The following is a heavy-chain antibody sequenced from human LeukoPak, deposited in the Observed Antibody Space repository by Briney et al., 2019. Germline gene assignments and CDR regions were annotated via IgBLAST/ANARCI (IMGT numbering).Heavy chain of an antibody. J-gene: IGHJ4*02. CDR3: AREAAGQANRDHFDS. CDR2: MSAHNGRT. Sequence: ASVKVSCKGSGFTFTSYGFSWLRQAPEQGLEWMGWMSAHNGRTDSAQKFQARLTMTIDASTNTAYMELRGLRPDDTAVYYCAREAAGQANRDHFDSWGQGTLVSVSS. CDR1: GFTFTSYG. D-gene: IGHD1-26*01. V-gene: IGHV1-18*01.